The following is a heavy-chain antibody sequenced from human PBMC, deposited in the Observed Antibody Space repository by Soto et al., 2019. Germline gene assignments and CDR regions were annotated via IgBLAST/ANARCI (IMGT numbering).Heavy chain of an antibody. J-gene: IGHJ4*02. D-gene: IGHD6-13*01. Sequence: GGSLGLSCAASGFSFSTYWMTWVRQAPGKGLEWVASIEQDGGEKYYVDSVKGRFTISRDNAKNSLYLQMNSLRAEDTAVYYCARGIRSSNYWGQGTLVTVSS. CDR3: ARGIRSSNY. V-gene: IGHV3-7*05. CDR2: IEQDGGEK. CDR1: GFSFSTYW.